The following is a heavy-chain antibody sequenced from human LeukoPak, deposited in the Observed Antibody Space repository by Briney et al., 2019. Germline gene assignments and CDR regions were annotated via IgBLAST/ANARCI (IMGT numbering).Heavy chain of an antibody. D-gene: IGHD1-26*01. Sequence: SETLSLTCTVSGASVSSASYWTWIRQPPGKGVEWIAHIYNGVNTNHNPSLKSRVTISVDTSKNQFSLRLNSVTAADTAVYYCARSRAFNSGAFDPWGQGSLVTVSS. CDR2: IYNGVNT. CDR3: ARSRAFNSGAFDP. CDR1: GASVSSASY. V-gene: IGHV4-61*01. J-gene: IGHJ5*02.